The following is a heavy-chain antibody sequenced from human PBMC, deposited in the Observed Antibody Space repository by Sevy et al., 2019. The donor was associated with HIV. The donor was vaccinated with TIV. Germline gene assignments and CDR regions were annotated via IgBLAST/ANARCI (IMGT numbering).Heavy chain of an antibody. V-gene: IGHV1-2*02. D-gene: IGHD5-12*01. CDR3: ARDLPLPGYSSGSFDY. CDR1: GYTFTGQY. Sequence: ASVKVSCKASGYTFTGQYIHWVRQAPGQGLEWMGWINPKSGDSNYAQEFQGRVTMTRDTSINTAYMELSGLTSDDTAVYYCARDLPLPGYSSGSFDYWGQGTLVTVSS. J-gene: IGHJ4*02. CDR2: INPKSGDS.